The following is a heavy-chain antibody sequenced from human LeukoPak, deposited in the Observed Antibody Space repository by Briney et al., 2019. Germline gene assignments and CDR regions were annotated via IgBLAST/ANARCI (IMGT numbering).Heavy chain of an antibody. Sequence: SETLSLTCTVSSGSMTSSIYYWGWIRQPPGKGLEWIGEINHSGSTNYNPSLKSRVTISVDTSKNQFSLKLSSVTAADTAVYYCARSPCGGDCYFLDYWGQGTLVTVSS. D-gene: IGHD2-21*02. CDR3: ARSPCGGDCYFLDY. CDR1: SGSMTSSIYY. V-gene: IGHV4-39*07. CDR2: INHSGST. J-gene: IGHJ4*02.